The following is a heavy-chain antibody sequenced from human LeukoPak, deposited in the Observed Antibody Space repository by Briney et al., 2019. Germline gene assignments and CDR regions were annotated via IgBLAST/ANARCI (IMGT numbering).Heavy chain of an antibody. J-gene: IGHJ5*02. Sequence: GESLKISCKGSGYSFTSYWIGWVRQMPGKGLEWMGIIYPGDSDTRYSPSFQGQVTISADKSISTAYLQWSSLKASDTAMYYCARHSQLTESPHNWFDPWGQGTLVTVSS. V-gene: IGHV5-51*01. CDR1: GYSFTSYW. CDR2: IYPGDSDT. CDR3: ARHSQLTESPHNWFDP. D-gene: IGHD2-2*01.